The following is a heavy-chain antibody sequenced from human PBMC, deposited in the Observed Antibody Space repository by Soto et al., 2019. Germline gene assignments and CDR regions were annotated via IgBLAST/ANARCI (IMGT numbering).Heavy chain of an antibody. Sequence: QVQLVESGGGVVQPGRSLRLSCAASGFTFSSYGMHWVRQAPGKGLEWVAVISYDGSNKYYADAVKGRFTVTRDNSKNTLDLQMNSLRDEDTALYYCAKSCYGSGATRDAVDIWGQGTMVTVSS. D-gene: IGHD3-10*01. J-gene: IGHJ3*02. V-gene: IGHV3-30*18. CDR2: ISYDGSNK. CDR1: GFTFSSYG. CDR3: AKSCYGSGATRDAVDI.